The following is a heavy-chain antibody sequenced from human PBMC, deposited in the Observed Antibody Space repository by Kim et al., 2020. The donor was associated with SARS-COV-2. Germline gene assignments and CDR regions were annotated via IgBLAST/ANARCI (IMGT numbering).Heavy chain of an antibody. J-gene: IGHJ3*02. CDR3: AKDVWFGAGRGWDAFDI. CDR1: GFTFSSYG. Sequence: GGSLRLSCAASGFTFSSYGMHWVRQAPGKGLEWVAVISYDGSNKYYADSVKGRFTISRDNSKNTLYLQMNSLRAEDTAVYYCAKDVWFGAGRGWDAFDIWGEGTMVTVSS. D-gene: IGHD3-10*01. CDR2: ISYDGSNK. V-gene: IGHV3-30*18.